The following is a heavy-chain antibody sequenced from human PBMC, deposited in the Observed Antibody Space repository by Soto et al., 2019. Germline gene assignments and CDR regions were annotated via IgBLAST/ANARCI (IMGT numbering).Heavy chain of an antibody. CDR2: IYYSGIT. V-gene: IGHV4-30-4*01. CDR1: GGHTSSGDYY. CDR3: ARQYGGYDYYFAE. Sequence: PSATLSLTSSVSGGHTSSGDYYLSWNSQPPGKGLEWIGYIYYSGITYYNPSLKNRLTISQDTSKNQFSLKLRSVTAADTAVDYCARQYGGYDYYFAECGQGPPVTVFS. J-gene: IGHJ4*02. D-gene: IGHD5-12*01.